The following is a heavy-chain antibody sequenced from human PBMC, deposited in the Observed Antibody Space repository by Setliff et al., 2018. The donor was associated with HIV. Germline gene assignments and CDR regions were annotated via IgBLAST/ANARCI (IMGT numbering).Heavy chain of an antibody. V-gene: IGHV4-34*01. D-gene: IGHD6-6*01. Sequence: KPSETLSLTCAVYGGSFSDSYYNWIRQPPGKGLEWIGEISHSGTTNYNSSLESRLTMSVDTSNNQFSLTLTSMTAADTAIYFCARRPPYSSSPRDFFDFWGPGTLVTVSS. CDR3: ARRPPYSSSPRDFFDF. CDR2: ISHSGTT. CDR1: GGSFSDSY. J-gene: IGHJ4*02.